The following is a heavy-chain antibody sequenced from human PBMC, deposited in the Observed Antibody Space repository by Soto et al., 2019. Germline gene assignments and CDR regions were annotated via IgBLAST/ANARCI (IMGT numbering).Heavy chain of an antibody. J-gene: IGHJ6*02. CDR3: ARALYYYSSSWYGYYGMDV. CDR2: INHSGST. V-gene: IGHV4-34*01. CDR1: GGSFSGYY. Sequence: SETLSLTCAVYGGSFSGYYWSWIRQPPGKGLEWIGEINHSGSTNYNPSLKSRVTISVDTSKNQFSLKLSSVTAADTAVYYCARALYYYSSSWYGYYGMDVWGQGTTVTVSS. D-gene: IGHD6-13*01.